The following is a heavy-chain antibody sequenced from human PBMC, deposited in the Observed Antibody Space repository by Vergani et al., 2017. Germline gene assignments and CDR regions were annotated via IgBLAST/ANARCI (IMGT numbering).Heavy chain of an antibody. CDR3: ARDRAYDYGGNSEVDAFDI. CDR1: GYTFSSYA. D-gene: IGHD4-23*01. J-gene: IGHJ3*02. V-gene: IGHV1-69*18. Sequence: QVQLVQSGAEVKKPGASAKVSCKASGYTFSSYAISWVRQAPGQGLEWMGRIIPIFGTANYAQKFQGRVTITADESTSTAYMELSSLRSEDTAVYYCARDRAYDYGGNSEVDAFDIWGQGTMVTVSS. CDR2: IIPIFGTA.